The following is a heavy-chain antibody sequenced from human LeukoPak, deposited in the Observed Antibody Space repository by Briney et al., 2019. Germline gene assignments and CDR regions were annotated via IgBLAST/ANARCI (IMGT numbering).Heavy chain of an antibody. V-gene: IGHV1-18*01. Sequence: ASVKVSCKASGYTFTSYGISWVRQAPGQGLEWMGWISAYNGNTNYAQKLQGRVTMTTDTSTSTAYMELRSLRSDDTAVYYCARDDGSGSYGHYYYYGMDVWSQGTTVTVSS. J-gene: IGHJ6*02. CDR1: GYTFTSYG. D-gene: IGHD3-10*01. CDR2: ISAYNGNT. CDR3: ARDDGSGSYGHYYYYGMDV.